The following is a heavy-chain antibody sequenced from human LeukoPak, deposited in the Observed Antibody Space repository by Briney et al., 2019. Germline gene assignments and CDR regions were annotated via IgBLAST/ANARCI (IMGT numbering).Heavy chain of an antibody. Sequence: PGGSLRLSCAASGFTFSSYEMNWVRQAPGKGLEWVSYISSSGSIIYYADSVKGRFTTSRDNAKNSLYLQMNSLRAEYTAVYYCARSVDSSSWYYFDYWGQGILVTVSS. CDR1: GFTFSSYE. CDR2: ISSSGSII. J-gene: IGHJ4*02. V-gene: IGHV3-48*03. D-gene: IGHD6-13*01. CDR3: ARSVDSSSWYYFDY.